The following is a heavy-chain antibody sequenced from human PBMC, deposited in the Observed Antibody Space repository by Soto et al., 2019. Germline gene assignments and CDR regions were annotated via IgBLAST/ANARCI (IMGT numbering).Heavy chain of an antibody. CDR2: MYYSGST. V-gene: IGHV4-31*03. CDR3: ARGYRQSGYSSSWVFDY. J-gene: IGHJ4*02. Sequence: QVQLRESGPGLVKPSQTLSLTCTVSGGSINSGGYYWNWIRQHPGKGLEWIGYMYYSGSTYYNPFLRRRFIFSADTSENHSSLKLSSVTAADTAVYFCARGYRQSGYSSSWVFDYWGQGTLVNVSS. D-gene: IGHD6-13*01. CDR1: GGSINSGGYY.